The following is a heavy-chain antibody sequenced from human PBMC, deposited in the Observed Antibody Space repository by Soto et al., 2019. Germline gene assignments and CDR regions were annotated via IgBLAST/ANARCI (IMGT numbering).Heavy chain of an antibody. D-gene: IGHD1-26*01. CDR3: ASGSGSYYDIDY. CDR2: ISSSSSYT. J-gene: IGHJ4*02. Sequence: QVQLVESGGGLVKPGGSLRLSCAASGFTFSDYYMSWIRQAPGKGLEWVSYISSSSSYTNYADSVKGRFTISRDNAKNSLYLQMNSLRAEDTAVYYCASGSGSYYDIDYWGQGTLVTVSS. CDR1: GFTFSDYY. V-gene: IGHV3-11*06.